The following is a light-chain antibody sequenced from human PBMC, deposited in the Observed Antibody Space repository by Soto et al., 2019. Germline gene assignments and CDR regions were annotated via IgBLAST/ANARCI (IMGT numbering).Light chain of an antibody. J-gene: IGLJ3*02. CDR1: SSDVGAYNF. CDR2: DVN. CDR3: SSYTATATRV. Sequence: QSALTQPASVSGSPGQSITISCTGTSSDVGAYNFVSWYQHHPDKAPKLIISDVNNRTSGVSDRFSGSKSGNTASLTISGLQAEDEADYYCSSYTATATRVFGGGTKLTVL. V-gene: IGLV2-14*03.